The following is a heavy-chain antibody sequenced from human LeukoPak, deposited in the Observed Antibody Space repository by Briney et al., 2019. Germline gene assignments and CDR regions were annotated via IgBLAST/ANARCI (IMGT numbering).Heavy chain of an antibody. J-gene: IGHJ6*03. V-gene: IGHV3-7*01. CDR3: ALQPGYSSEFSGFAYYMDV. CDR2: IKEDGSKK. CDR1: GFTFSSYW. D-gene: IGHD6-19*01. Sequence: GGSLRLSCAASGFTFSSYWMSWVRQAPGKGLEWVANIKEDGSKKYYVDSVKGRFTISRDNAKNSLYLQMNSLRAEDTAVYYCALQPGYSSEFSGFAYYMDVWGKGTTVTISS.